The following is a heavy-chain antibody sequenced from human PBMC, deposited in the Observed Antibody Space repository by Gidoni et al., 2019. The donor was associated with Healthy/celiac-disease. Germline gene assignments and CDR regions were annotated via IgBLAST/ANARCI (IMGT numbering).Heavy chain of an antibody. CDR3: ARYSSSWYPLGWFDP. D-gene: IGHD6-13*01. CDR1: GFTFSSYE. V-gene: IGHV3-48*03. Sequence: EVQLVESGGGLVQPGGSLRLSCAASGFTFSSYEMNWVRQAPGKGLEWVAYISSSGSTIYYEDSGKGRFTISRDNAKNSLYLQMNSLRAEDTAVYYCARYSSSWYPLGWFDPWGQGTLVTVSS. CDR2: ISSSGSTI. J-gene: IGHJ5*02.